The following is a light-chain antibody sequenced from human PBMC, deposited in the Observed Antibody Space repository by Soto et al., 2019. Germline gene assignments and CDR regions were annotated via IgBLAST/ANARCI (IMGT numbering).Light chain of an antibody. CDR3: QQANSLPCT. V-gene: IGKV1-12*02. J-gene: IGKJ3*01. CDR1: QGLSSW. Sequence: DIQMTQSPSSVSASVGDRVTITCRATQGLSSWLAWYQQKPGKAPKLLIYAASSLQSGVPSRFSGSGSGTDFTLTINNLQPEDFATYYCQQANSLPCTFGPGTKVDSK. CDR2: AAS.